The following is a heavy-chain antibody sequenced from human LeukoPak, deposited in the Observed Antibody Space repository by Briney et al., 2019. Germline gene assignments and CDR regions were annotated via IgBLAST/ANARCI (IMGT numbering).Heavy chain of an antibody. CDR2: ISPYNGNT. CDR3: AREGSSGWSVI. V-gene: IGHV1-18*04. J-gene: IGHJ4*02. Sequence: GASVKASCTASGYTFTSYGITWVRQAPGQGLEWMGWISPYNGNTNYAQKVQGRVTMTTDTSTSTAYMELRSLRSDATAVYYCAREGSSGWSVIWGQGTLVTVSS. D-gene: IGHD6-19*01. CDR1: GYTFTSYG.